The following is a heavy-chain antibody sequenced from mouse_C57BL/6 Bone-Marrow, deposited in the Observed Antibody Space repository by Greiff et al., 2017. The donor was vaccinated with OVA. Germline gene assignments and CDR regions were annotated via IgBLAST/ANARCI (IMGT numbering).Heavy chain of an antibody. V-gene: IGHV14-4*01. CDR3: TTDDGPPWFAY. CDR2: IDPENGDT. D-gene: IGHD2-3*01. J-gene: IGHJ3*01. CDR1: GFNIKDDY. Sequence: EVHLVESGAELVRPGASVKLSCTASGFNIKDDYMHWVKQRPEQGLEWIGWIDPENGDTEYASKFQGKATITADTSSNSAYLQLSSLTSEDTAVYYCTTDDGPPWFAYWGQGTLVTVSA.